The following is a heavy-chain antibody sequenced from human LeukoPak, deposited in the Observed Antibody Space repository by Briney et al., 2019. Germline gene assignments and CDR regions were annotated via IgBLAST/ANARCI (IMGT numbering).Heavy chain of an antibody. CDR2: IYTSGGT. J-gene: IGHJ3*02. Sequence: PSGTLSLTCTVSGGSITNLDYYWTWIRQPAGKRLEWIGRIYTSGGTNYNPSLKSRVTMSVDRSKNEISLHLASLTAADTALYFCPGGGSSSGTFDIGGPGTFVTVSS. CDR3: PGGGSSSGTFDI. D-gene: IGHD3-10*01. V-gene: IGHV4-61*02. CDR1: GGSITNLDYY.